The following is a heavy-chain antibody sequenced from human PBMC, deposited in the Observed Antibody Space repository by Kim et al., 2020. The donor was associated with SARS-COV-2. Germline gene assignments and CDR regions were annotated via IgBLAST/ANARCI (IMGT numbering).Heavy chain of an antibody. J-gene: IGHJ5*02. Sequence: TYYEPTLKSQVTITEDKPNHQFSLKLSSVNAADTAVYYCARGVITNWFDPWGQGTLVTVSS. V-gene: IGHV4-30-2*04. CDR2: T. CDR3: ARGVITNWFDP. D-gene: IGHD3-10*01.